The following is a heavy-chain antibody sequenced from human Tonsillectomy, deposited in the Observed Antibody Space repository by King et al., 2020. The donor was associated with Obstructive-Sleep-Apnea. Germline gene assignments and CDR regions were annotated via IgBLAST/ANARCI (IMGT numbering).Heavy chain of an antibody. D-gene: IGHD2/OR15-2a*01. CDR2: ISRHNGDT. CDR1: GYSFTSYG. J-gene: IGHJ6*02. CDR3: ARDGVIILISAAETPTHYYGMDV. Sequence: QVQLVESGGEVKKPGASVKVSCKASGYSFTSYGMSWVRQAPGQGLEWMGWISRHNGDTHYAEKFQGRFTMTTDTSTTTTYMELRSLRSDDTAVYFCARDGVIILISAAETPTHYYGMDVWGQGTTVTVSS. V-gene: IGHV1-18*04.